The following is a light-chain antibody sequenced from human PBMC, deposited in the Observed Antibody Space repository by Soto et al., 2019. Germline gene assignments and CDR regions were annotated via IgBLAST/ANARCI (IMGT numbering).Light chain of an antibody. J-gene: IGKJ1*01. CDR2: GAS. Sequence: EIVLTQSPGTLSLSPGERATLSCRASQSVSSSYLAWYQQKPGQAPRLLIYGASSRATGIPDRFSGSGSGTDFTLTISRLEQEDFAVYYCQQYGSAPGTFGQGTKVEIK. CDR3: QQYGSAPGT. V-gene: IGKV3-20*01. CDR1: QSVSSSY.